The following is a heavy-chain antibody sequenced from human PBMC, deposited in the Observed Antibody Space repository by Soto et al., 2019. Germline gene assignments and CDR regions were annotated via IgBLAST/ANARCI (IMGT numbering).Heavy chain of an antibody. D-gene: IGHD3-22*01. CDR1: GASISRSHW. J-gene: IGHJ4*02. CDR3: ARVRYDRSGFDH. V-gene: IGHV4-4*02. Sequence: QVQLQESGPGLVRPSGALSVTCAVSGASISRSHWWSWVRQSPGKGPEWIGEISHSGITNYNPSLKRRVTISGDKSKNQLSLKLTSVTAADTAVYYCARVRYDRSGFDHWGQGTLVSVSS. CDR2: ISHSGIT.